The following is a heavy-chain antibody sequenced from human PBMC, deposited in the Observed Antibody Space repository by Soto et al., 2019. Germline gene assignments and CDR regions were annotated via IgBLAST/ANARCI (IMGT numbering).Heavy chain of an antibody. CDR3: ATSYGSGYRAFDY. CDR2: INPILSMS. V-gene: IGHV1-69*02. D-gene: IGHD3-10*01. Sequence: QVQLVQSGAEVKRPGSSVKVSCKASGDTFSFYSINWVRQAPGLGLEWMGRINPILSMSNYAQRFQGRVTMTADKSTSTAYMDLSSLRSEVTAIYYCATSYGSGYRAFDYWGQGALVTVSS. J-gene: IGHJ4*02. CDR1: GDTFSFYS.